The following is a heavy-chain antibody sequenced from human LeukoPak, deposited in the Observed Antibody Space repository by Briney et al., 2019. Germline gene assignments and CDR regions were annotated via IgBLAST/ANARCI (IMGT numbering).Heavy chain of an antibody. Sequence: GASVKVSCKASGYTFTSYYMHWVRQAPGQGLEWMGIINPSGGSTSYAQKFQGRVTMTRDMSTSTVYMELSSLKASDTAMYYCARRVFVVVTAIAETHDAFDIWGQGTMVTVSS. CDR2: INPSGGST. D-gene: IGHD2-21*02. V-gene: IGHV1-46*01. CDR3: ARRVFVVVTAIAETHDAFDI. J-gene: IGHJ3*02. CDR1: GYTFTSYY.